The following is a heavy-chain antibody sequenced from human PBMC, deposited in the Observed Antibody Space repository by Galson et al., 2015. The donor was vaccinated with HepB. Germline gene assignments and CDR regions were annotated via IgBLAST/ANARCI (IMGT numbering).Heavy chain of an antibody. V-gene: IGHV3-21*01. CDR1: GFTFSSFS. J-gene: IGHJ2*01. Sequence: SLRLSCAASGFTFSSFSMNWVRQAPGKGLEWVSSISSSSNYIYYADSVKGRFTISRDNAKNSLYLQMNSLRAEDTAVYYCARAYRITMIVVVTESWYFDLWGRGPLGTVSS. D-gene: IGHD3-22*01. CDR2: ISSSSNYI. CDR3: ARAYRITMIVVVTESWYFDL.